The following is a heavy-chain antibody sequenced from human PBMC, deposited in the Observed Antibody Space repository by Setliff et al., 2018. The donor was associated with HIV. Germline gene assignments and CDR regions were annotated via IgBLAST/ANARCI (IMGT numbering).Heavy chain of an antibody. CDR1: GGSISSYY. Sequence: PSETLSLTCTVSGGSISSYYWSWIRQPPGKGLEWIGQAYYDGSAHYNYHLKGRGTISVDTSKNQCSLKLRSVTAADTAVYYCATGLIMAPDYWGQGSLVTVSS. J-gene: IGHJ4*02. D-gene: IGHD2-8*01. V-gene: IGHV4-59*12. CDR2: AYYDGSA. CDR3: ATGLIMAPDY.